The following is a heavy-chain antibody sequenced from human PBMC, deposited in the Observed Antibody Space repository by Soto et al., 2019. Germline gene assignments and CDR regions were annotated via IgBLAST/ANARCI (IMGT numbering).Heavy chain of an antibody. V-gene: IGHV1-8*01. Sequence: GASMKGSRKASGYTLPRYDINWVRQATGQGLEWMGWMNPNSGNTGYAQKFQGRVTMTRNTSISTAYMELSSLRSEDTAVYYCARGGNYPMDVWGKGTAVTV. J-gene: IGHJ6*03. CDR3: ARGGNYPMDV. CDR1: GYTLPRYD. CDR2: MNPNSGNT. D-gene: IGHD4-4*01.